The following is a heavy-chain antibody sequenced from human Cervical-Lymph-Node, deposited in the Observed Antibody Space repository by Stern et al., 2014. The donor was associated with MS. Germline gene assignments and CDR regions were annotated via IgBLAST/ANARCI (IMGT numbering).Heavy chain of an antibody. V-gene: IGHV3-30-3*01. J-gene: IGHJ4*02. Sequence: VQLVESGGGVVQPGRSLRLSCAASGFTFSIYAMSWVRQAPGKGLEWVAVISEDGIRDYYTDSVKGRCTISRDNSRNTLYLQMNNLRAEDTAMYYCVREGAPRDFDYWGQGTLVTVSS. CDR1: GFTFSIYA. CDR3: VREGAPRDFDY. CDR2: ISEDGIRD.